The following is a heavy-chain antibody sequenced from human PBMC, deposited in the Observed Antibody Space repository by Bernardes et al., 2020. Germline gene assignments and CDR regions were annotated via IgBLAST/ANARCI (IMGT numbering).Heavy chain of an antibody. D-gene: IGHD2-21*02. Sequence: SSVQVSRKASVGTFSSYAIIWVRQAPGQRREWMGGSFPIFGTANYAQKFQGRVTITADKSTSTAYMELRSLRSEYPAGYYCASDATIVGGTLAGYVDYWGQGTLVTVSS. V-gene: IGHV1-69*06. CDR1: VGTFSSYA. CDR2: SFPIFGTA. CDR3: ASDATIVGGTLAGYVDY. J-gene: IGHJ4*02.